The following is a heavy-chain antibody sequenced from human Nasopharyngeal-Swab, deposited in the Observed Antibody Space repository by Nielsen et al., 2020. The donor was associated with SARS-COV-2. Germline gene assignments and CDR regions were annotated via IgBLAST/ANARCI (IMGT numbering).Heavy chain of an antibody. CDR2: IYPGDSDT. CDR3: ARPQNYGYHGMDV. Sequence: KVSCKGSGYSFTSYWIGWVRQMPGKGLEWMGIIYPGDSDTRYSPSFQGQVTISADKPISTAYLQWSSLKASDTAMYYCARPQNYGYHGMDVWGQGTTVTVSS. V-gene: IGHV5-51*04. J-gene: IGHJ6*02. CDR1: GYSFTSYW.